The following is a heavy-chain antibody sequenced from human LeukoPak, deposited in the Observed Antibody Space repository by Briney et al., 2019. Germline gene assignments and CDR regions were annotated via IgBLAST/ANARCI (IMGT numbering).Heavy chain of an antibody. CDR2: ISGSGGST. Sequence: PGGSLRLSCAASGFTFSSYSMNWVRQAPGKGLEWVSAISGSGGSTYYADSVKGRFTISRDNSKNTLYLQMNSLRAEDTAVYYCAKDREAFGSGTDPDFDYWGQGTLVTVSS. D-gene: IGHD3-10*01. CDR3: AKDREAFGSGTDPDFDY. CDR1: GFTFSSYS. V-gene: IGHV3-23*01. J-gene: IGHJ4*02.